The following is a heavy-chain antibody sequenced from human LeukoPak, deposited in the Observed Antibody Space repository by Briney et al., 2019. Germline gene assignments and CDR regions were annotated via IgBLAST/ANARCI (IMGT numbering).Heavy chain of an antibody. CDR2: ISGSGGST. J-gene: IGHJ4*02. D-gene: IGHD6-13*01. CDR1: GLTFSSYA. Sequence: PGGSLRLSCAASGLTFSSYAMSWVRQAPGKGLEWVSVISGSGGSTYYADSVKGRFTISRDNSKNTLYLQMNSLRAEDTAVYYCAKERRPRIAAADLDYWGQGTLVTVSS. CDR3: AKERRPRIAAADLDY. V-gene: IGHV3-23*01.